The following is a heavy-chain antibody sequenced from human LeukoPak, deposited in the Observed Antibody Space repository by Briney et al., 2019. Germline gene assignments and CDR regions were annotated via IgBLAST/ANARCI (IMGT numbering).Heavy chain of an antibody. CDR3: ARAQPIVPAAMGWFDP. D-gene: IGHD2-2*01. Sequence: GSSVKVSFKASGGTFISYAISWVRQAPGQGLEWMGGIIPIFGTANYAQKFQGRVTITTDESTSTAYVELSSLRSEDTAVYYCARAQPIVPAAMGWFDPWAREPWSPSPQ. V-gene: IGHV1-69*05. CDR2: IIPIFGTA. CDR1: GGTFISYA. J-gene: IGHJ5*02.